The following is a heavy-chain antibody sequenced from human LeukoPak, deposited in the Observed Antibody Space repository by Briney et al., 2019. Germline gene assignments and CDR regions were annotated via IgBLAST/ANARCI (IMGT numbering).Heavy chain of an antibody. CDR3: ARQNYDFWSGPRGGNWFDP. D-gene: IGHD3-3*01. V-gene: IGHV4-4*07. Sequence: SETLSLTCTVSGGSISSYYWSWIRQPAGKGLEWIGRIYTSGSTNYNPSLKSQVTMSVDTSKNQFSLKLSSVTAADTAVYYCARQNYDFWSGPRGGNWFDPWGQGTLVTVSS. CDR1: GGSISSYY. J-gene: IGHJ5*02. CDR2: IYTSGST.